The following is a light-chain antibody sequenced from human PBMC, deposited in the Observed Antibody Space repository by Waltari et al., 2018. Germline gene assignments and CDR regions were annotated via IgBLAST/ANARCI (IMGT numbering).Light chain of an antibody. CDR2: DVA. CDR1: NRDVGGYNY. CDR3: AAWDDSLNGYV. V-gene: IGLV2-14*03. J-gene: IGLJ1*01. Sequence: QSALTQPASVSGSPGQSITISCTGTNRDVGGYNYVSWYQQHPGKAPKLIIFDVANRPSGISSRFSGSKSDNTACLNSSGVQAEDEADYYCAAWDDSLNGYVLGTGTKVTVL.